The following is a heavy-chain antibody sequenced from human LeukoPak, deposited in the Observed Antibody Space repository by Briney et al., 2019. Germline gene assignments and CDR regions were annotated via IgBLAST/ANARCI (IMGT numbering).Heavy chain of an antibody. D-gene: IGHD3-10*01. CDR2: IKQDGSEK. J-gene: IGHJ4*02. CDR1: GFTFSSYW. Sequence: GGSLRLSCAASGFTFSSYWMSWVRQAPGKGLEWVANIKQDGSEKYYVDSEKGRFTISRDNAKNSLYLQMNSLRAEDTAVYYCARGSAVGDFDYWGQGTLVTVSS. CDR3: ARGSAVGDFDY. V-gene: IGHV3-7*01.